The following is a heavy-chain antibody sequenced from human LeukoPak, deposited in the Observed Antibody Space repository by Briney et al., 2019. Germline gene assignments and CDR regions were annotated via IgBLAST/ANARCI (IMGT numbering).Heavy chain of an antibody. CDR2: IHSSGST. V-gene: IGHV3-66*01. CDR3: ARDKIAAAGTDYYYGMDV. CDR1: GFTVSSNY. Sequence: GGSLRLSCAASGFTVSSNYMSWVRQGPGKGLEWVSTIHSSGSTYYADSVKGRFTISRDNAKNSLYLQMNSLRAEDTAVYYCARDKIAAAGTDYYYGMDVWGQGTTVTVSS. J-gene: IGHJ6*02. D-gene: IGHD6-13*01.